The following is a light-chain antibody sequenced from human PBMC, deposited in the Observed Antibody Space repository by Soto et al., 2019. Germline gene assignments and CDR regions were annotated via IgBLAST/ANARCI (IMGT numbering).Light chain of an antibody. Sequence: SSLTKPPSAYGSPGESVTISCTGTSSDVGGYNYVSWYQQHPGKAPKLMIYEVSKRPSGVPDRFSGSKSGNTASLTVSGLQAEDEADYYCSSYAGSNNQVFGAGTKSPS. CDR3: SSYAGSNNQV. CDR2: EVS. J-gene: IGLJ1*01. CDR1: SSDVGGYNY. V-gene: IGLV2-8*01.